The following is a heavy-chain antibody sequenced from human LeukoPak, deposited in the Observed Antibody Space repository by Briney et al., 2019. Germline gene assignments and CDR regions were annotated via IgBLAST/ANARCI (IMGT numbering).Heavy chain of an antibody. J-gene: IGHJ4*02. CDR1: GFTFSSYS. CDR3: AREARVGATTLVY. D-gene: IGHD1-26*01. Sequence: GGSLGLSCAASGFTFSSYSMNWVRQAPGKGLEWVSYISSSSSTIYYADSVKGRFTISRDNAKNSLYLQMNSLRAEDTAVYYCAREARVGATTLVYWGQGTLVTVSS. CDR2: ISSSSSTI. V-gene: IGHV3-48*01.